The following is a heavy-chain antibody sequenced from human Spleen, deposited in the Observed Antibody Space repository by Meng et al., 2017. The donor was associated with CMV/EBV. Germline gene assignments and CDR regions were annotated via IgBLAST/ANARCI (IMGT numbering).Heavy chain of an antibody. J-gene: IGHJ4*02. CDR1: GFTFSDYY. CDR3: VRGGYDSGWRSLDC. D-gene: IGHD3-22*01. V-gene: IGHV3-72*01. Sequence: GGSLRLSCAASGFTFSDYYMDWVRQAPGKGLEWAARTRNKDNSYTTEYAASVKGRFSISRDGSKNSLFLQMNSLKTEDTAVYYCVRGGYDSGWRSLDCWGQGTLVTVSS. CDR2: TRNKDNSYTT.